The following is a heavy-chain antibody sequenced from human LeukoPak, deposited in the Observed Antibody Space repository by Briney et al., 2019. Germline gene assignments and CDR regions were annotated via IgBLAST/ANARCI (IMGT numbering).Heavy chain of an antibody. D-gene: IGHD4/OR15-4a*01. CDR3: ARGRLCDY. CDR2: VKEDGSEE. Sequence: SGGSLRLSCAASGFTFSSYWMSWVRQAPGKGLEWVANVKEDGSEEHYVDSVKGRCTLSRDNAKNSLYLQMNSLRAEDTAVYYCARGRLCDYWGQGTLVPVSS. CDR1: GFTFSSYW. V-gene: IGHV3-7*01. J-gene: IGHJ4*02.